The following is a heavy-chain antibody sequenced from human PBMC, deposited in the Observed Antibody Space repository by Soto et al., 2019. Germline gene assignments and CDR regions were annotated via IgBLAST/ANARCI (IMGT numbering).Heavy chain of an antibody. Sequence: EVQLVESGGGLVQPGGSLRLSCAASGFTFSSYWMHWVRQAPGKGLVWVSRINSDGSSTSYADSVKGRFTISRDNAKNTLYLQMNSLRAEDTAVYYCASSFAASPDYVWGSYRYPNAFDIWGQGTMVTVSS. D-gene: IGHD3-16*02. V-gene: IGHV3-74*01. CDR2: INSDGSST. J-gene: IGHJ3*02. CDR3: ASSFAASPDYVWGSYRYPNAFDI. CDR1: GFTFSSYW.